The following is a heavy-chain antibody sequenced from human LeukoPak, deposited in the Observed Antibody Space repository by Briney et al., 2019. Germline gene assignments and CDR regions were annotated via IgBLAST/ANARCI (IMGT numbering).Heavy chain of an antibody. D-gene: IGHD2-2*01. V-gene: IGHV4-39*01. CDR2: IYYSVST. Sequence: PAETLSLICTVSGGSISSSSFHWGWIRQPPGKGLEWIGSIYYSVSTYYNPSLKSRVTISVDTSKNQFSLRLTSVTAADTAVYYCARRTSSGGYFDYWGQGTLVTVSS. CDR1: GGSISSSSFH. CDR3: ARRTSSGGYFDY. J-gene: IGHJ4*02.